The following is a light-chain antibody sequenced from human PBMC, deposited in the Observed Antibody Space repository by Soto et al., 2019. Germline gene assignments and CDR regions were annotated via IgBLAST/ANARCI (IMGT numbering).Light chain of an antibody. CDR1: QSVSNNY. Sequence: EIVLTQSPSTLSLSPGSRSNLSCRASQSVSNNYLAWYQQKPGHAPRLLIYGASNRATGIPDRFSGSGSGTEFTLTISSLQPDDFATYYCQQYNNYSTFGQGTRLEIK. CDR3: QQYNNYST. V-gene: IGKV3-20*01. CDR2: GAS. J-gene: IGKJ5*01.